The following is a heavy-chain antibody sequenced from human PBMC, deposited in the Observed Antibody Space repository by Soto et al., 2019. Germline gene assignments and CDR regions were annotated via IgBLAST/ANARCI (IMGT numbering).Heavy chain of an antibody. J-gene: IGHJ4*02. CDR2: ISSTTNYI. Sequence: EVQLVESGGGLVKPGGSLRLSCAASGFTFTRYSMNWVRQAPGKGLEWVSSISSTTNYIYYGDSMKGRFTISRDNAKNSLDLEMNSLKAEDTGVYYCARESEDLTSNFDYWGQGTLVTVSS. CDR1: GFTFTRYS. V-gene: IGHV3-21*06. CDR3: ARESEDLTSNFDY.